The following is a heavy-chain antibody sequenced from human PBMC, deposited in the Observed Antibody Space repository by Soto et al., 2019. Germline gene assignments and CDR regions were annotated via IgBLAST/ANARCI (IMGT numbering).Heavy chain of an antibody. CDR1: GFTFSDYP. CDR3: AVLGYYDSSGYPMAFDI. V-gene: IGHV3-30-3*01. J-gene: IGHJ3*02. D-gene: IGHD3-22*01. Sequence: GGSLRLSCAVFGFTFSDYPMYWVRQAPGKGLEWVAIVSHDGNNKWYADFVKGRFTISRDNVKNTLYLQMNSLRAEDTAVYYCAVLGYYDSSGYPMAFDIWGQGTMVTVSS. CDR2: VSHDGNNK.